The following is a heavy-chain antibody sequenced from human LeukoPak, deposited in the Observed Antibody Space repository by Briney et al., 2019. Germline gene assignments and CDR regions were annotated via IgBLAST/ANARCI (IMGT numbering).Heavy chain of an antibody. Sequence: GGSLRLSCAASGFTFSSYGMHWVRQAPGKGLEWVAFIRYDGSNKYYADSVKGRFTISRDNSKNTLYLQMNSLRAEDTAVYYCAKAYYGSRSYLFDYWGQGTLVTVSS. D-gene: IGHD3-10*01. CDR1: GFTFSSYG. V-gene: IGHV3-30*02. CDR3: AKAYYGSRSYLFDY. CDR2: IRYDGSNK. J-gene: IGHJ4*02.